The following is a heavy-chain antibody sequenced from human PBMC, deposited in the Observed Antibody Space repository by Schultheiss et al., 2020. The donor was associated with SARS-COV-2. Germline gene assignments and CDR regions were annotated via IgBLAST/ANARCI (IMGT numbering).Heavy chain of an antibody. V-gene: IGHV4-59*01. CDR3: ARRLTIFGVVAFDY. Sequence: SETLSLTCTVSGGSISSYYWSWIRQPPGKGLEWIGYIYYSGSTYYNPSLKSRVTISVDTSKNQFSLKLSSVTAADTAVYYCARRLTIFGVVAFDYWGQGTPVTVSS. D-gene: IGHD3-3*01. J-gene: IGHJ4*02. CDR1: GGSISSYY. CDR2: IYYSGST.